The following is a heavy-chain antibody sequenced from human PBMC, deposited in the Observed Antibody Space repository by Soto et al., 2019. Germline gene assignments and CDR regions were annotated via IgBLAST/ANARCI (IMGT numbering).Heavy chain of an antibody. CDR3: VRTSSY. D-gene: IGHD2-2*01. V-gene: IGHV4-4*08. Sequence: SETLSLTCTVSGGSTSSYYWNWIRQPPGKGLEWIAYIYSNGYSTYNPSLKSRVTISMDTSKNSVFLQMNSLRTEDTAVYYCVRTSSYWGEGTLVTVSS. CDR2: IYSNGYS. CDR1: GGSTSSYY. J-gene: IGHJ4*02.